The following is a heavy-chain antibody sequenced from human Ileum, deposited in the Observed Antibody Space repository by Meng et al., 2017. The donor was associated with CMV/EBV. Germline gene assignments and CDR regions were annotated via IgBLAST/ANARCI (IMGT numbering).Heavy chain of an antibody. CDR1: GFAFSSYA. J-gene: IGHJ6*02. CDR2: ISYHGSDK. Sequence: GESLKISCAASGFAFSSYAMHWVRQAPGKGLEWLAVISYHGSDKFYPDSVKGRFTISRDNSKNTLYLQMNSLRAEDTAVYYCAKNRVLLRGGMDVWGQGTTVTVSS. V-gene: IGHV3-30*04. D-gene: IGHD3-10*01. CDR3: AKNRVLLRGGMDV.